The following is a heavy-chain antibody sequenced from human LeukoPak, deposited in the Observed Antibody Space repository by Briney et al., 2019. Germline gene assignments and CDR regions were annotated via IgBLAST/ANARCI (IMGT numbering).Heavy chain of an antibody. CDR3: AKEDTVAGTTDY. D-gene: IGHD6-19*01. CDR2: IRYDGSNK. V-gene: IGHV3-30*02. CDR1: GFTFSSYG. Sequence: SGGSLRLSCAASGFTFSSYGMHWVRQTPGKGLEWVAFIRYDGSNKYYADSVKGRFTISRDNSKNTLYLQMNSLRAEDTAVYYCAKEDTVAGTTDYWGQGTLVTVSS. J-gene: IGHJ4*02.